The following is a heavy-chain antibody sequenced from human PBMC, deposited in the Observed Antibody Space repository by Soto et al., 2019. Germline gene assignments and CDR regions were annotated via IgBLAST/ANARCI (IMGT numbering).Heavy chain of an antibody. V-gene: IGHV3-9*01. Sequence: GGSLRLSCAASGFTFDDYAMHWVRQAPGKGLEWVSGISWNSGSIGYADSVKGRFTISRDNAKNSLYLQMNSLRAEDTALYCCAKVLGPLSSGWYRAGFDYWGQGTLVTVSS. J-gene: IGHJ4*02. CDR1: GFTFDDYA. CDR2: ISWNSGSI. CDR3: AKVLGPLSSGWYRAGFDY. D-gene: IGHD6-19*01.